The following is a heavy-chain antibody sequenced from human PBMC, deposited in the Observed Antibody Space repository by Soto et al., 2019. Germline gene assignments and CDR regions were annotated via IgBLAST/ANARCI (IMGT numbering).Heavy chain of an antibody. J-gene: IGHJ4*02. CDR3: ARRGLLNSGSYGD. Sequence: SGFTFSSYAMHWVRQAPGKGLEWVAVISYDGSNKYYADSVKGRFTISRDNSKNTLYLQMNSLRAEDTAVYYCARRGLLNSGSYGDWGQGTLVTVSS. D-gene: IGHD1-26*01. CDR2: ISYDGSNK. CDR1: GFTFSSYA. V-gene: IGHV3-30-3*01.